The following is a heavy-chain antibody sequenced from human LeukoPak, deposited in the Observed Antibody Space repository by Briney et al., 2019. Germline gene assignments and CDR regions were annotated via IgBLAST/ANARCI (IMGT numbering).Heavy chain of an antibody. Sequence: GASVKVSCKASGYTFTDYYMHWVQQAPGKGLEWMGRVDPEDGETIYAEKFQGRVTITADTSTDTAYMELSSLRSEDTAVYYCVRGGIAAPFDPWGQGTLVTVSS. CDR1: GYTFTDYY. D-gene: IGHD6-13*01. CDR2: VDPEDGET. J-gene: IGHJ5*02. CDR3: VRGGIAAPFDP. V-gene: IGHV1-69-2*01.